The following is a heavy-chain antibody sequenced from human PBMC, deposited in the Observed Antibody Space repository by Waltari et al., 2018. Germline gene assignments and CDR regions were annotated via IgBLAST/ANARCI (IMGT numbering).Heavy chain of an antibody. D-gene: IGHD6-13*01. CDR3: ATALLANSSSWSPGYYGMDV. CDR2: FDPEDGET. CDR1: GYTLTELS. J-gene: IGHJ6*02. Sequence: QVQLVQSGAEVKKPGASVKVSCKVSGYTLTELSMHWVRQAPGKGLEWMGGFDPEDGETSDAQKFQGRGTMTEDTSTDTAYMELSSLRSEDTAVYYCATALLANSSSWSPGYYGMDVWGQGTTVTVSS. V-gene: IGHV1-24*01.